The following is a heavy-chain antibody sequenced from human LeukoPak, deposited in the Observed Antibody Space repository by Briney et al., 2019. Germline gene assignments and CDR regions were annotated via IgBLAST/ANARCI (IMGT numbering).Heavy chain of an antibody. CDR2: ISSSSYI. CDR3: AGSGSGSPYNWFDP. Sequence: GGSLRLSCAASGFTFSSYSMNWVRQAPGKGLEWVSSISSSSYIYYADSVKGRFTISRDNAKNSLYLQMNSLRAEDTAVYYCAGSGSGSPYNWFDPWGQGTLVTVSS. V-gene: IGHV3-21*01. D-gene: IGHD5-12*01. J-gene: IGHJ5*02. CDR1: GFTFSSYS.